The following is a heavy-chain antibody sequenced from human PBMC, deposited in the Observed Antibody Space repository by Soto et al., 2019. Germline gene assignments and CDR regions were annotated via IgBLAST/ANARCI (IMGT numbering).Heavy chain of an antibody. Sequence: VASVKVSCKASGGTFSSYGINWVRQAPGQGLEWMGGIIPIFDTSNSAQKFQGRVTIIADKSTSTVYMELSSLRSEDTAVYYCARDIKRAAAAGYYYYNAMDVWGQGTTVTVSS. V-gene: IGHV1-69*06. J-gene: IGHJ6*02. CDR3: ARDIKRAAAAGYYYYNAMDV. CDR1: GGTFSSYG. CDR2: IIPIFDTS. D-gene: IGHD6-13*01.